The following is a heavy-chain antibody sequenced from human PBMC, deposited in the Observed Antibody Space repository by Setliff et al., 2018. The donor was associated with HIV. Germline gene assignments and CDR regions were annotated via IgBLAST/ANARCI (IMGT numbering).Heavy chain of an antibody. CDR1: GFTFSSYA. CDR3: ARQRPGITVFGAATDAFDV. D-gene: IGHD3-3*01. CDR2: ISGTGSTK. Sequence: PGGSLRLPCAASGFTFSSYAMNWVRQAPGRGLEWVSYISGTGSTKYSADSVKGRFTISRDNANNSLNLQMNSLRAQYTAIYYCARQRPGITVFGAATDAFDVWGLGTAVTVSS. J-gene: IGHJ3*01. V-gene: IGHV3-48*03.